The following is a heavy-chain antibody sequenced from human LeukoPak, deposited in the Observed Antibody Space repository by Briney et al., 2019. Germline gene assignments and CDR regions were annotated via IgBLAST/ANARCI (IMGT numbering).Heavy chain of an antibody. V-gene: IGHV4-39*01. CDR3: ARVDDFWSGRVNWFDP. CDR2: IYYSGST. J-gene: IGHJ5*02. CDR1: GGSISSSSYY. Sequence: PSETLSLTCTVSGGSISSSSYYWGWIRQPPGKGLEWIGSIYYSGSTYYNPSLKSRVTISVDTSKNQFSLKLSSVTAADTAVYYCARVDDFWSGRVNWFDPWGQGTLVTVSS. D-gene: IGHD3-3*01.